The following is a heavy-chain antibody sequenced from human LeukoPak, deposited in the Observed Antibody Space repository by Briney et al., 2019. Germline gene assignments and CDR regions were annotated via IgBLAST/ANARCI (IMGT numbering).Heavy chain of an antibody. CDR3: ALDDY. J-gene: IGHJ4*02. CDR2: IYYSGST. Sequence: PSETLSLTCAVYGGSFSGYYWSWIRQPPGKGLEWIGYIYYSGSTNYNPSLKSRVTISVDTSKNQFSLKLSSVTAADTAVYYCALDDYWGQGTLVTVSS. CDR1: GGSFSGYY. V-gene: IGHV4-59*01.